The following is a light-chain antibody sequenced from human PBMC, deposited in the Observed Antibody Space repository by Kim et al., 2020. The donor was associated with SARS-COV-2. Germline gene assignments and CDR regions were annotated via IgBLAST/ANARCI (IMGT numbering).Light chain of an antibody. CDR2: YDS. V-gene: IGLV3-21*04. J-gene: IGLJ2*01. Sequence: ATGKPARITGGGNNLGSKSVHWYQQKPGQAPVLVIYYDSDRPSGIPERFSGSNSGNTATLTISRVEAGDEADYYCQVWDSSSDHVVFGGGTQLTVL. CDR1: NLGSKS. CDR3: QVWDSSSDHVV.